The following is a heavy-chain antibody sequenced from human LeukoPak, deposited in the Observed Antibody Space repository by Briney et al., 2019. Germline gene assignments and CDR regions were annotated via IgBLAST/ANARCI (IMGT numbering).Heavy chain of an antibody. J-gene: IGHJ5*02. CDR3: ARGSHSSAPFDP. CDR1: GFTFSSYS. CDR2: ISSSSSYI. Sequence: GGSLRLSCAASGFTFSSYSMNWVRQAPGKGLEWVSSISSSSSYIYYADSVKGRFTVPRDNAKNSLYLQMNSLRAADTAVYYCARGSHSSAPFDPWGQGTLVTVSS. V-gene: IGHV3-21*04. D-gene: IGHD6-19*01.